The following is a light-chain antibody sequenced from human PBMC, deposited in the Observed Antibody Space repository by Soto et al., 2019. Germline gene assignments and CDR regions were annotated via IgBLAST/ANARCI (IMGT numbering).Light chain of an antibody. V-gene: IGKV2-30*02. J-gene: IGKJ1*01. CDR1: QSLVHSDGIAY. Sequence: DVVMTQSPLSLPVTFGQPASISFRSNQSLVHSDGIAYFSWFQQRPGRSPRRLIYKVSKRDSGVPDRFSGSASGTNFTLKISRVEAEDVGIYYCMQATHWPWTFGQGTKVDIK. CDR2: KVS. CDR3: MQATHWPWT.